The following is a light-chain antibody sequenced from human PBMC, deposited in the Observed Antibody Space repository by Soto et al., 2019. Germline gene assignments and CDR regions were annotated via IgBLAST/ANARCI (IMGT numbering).Light chain of an antibody. Sequence: DIQMTQSPSSLSASVGDRVTITCRASQSISSYLNWYQQKPGKAPKLLIYAAASLQSGVPSRFSGSGSGTEYTLTISMRQPEDFATYYCRESYSTPRTFGQGTKVEIK. CDR1: QSISSY. CDR2: AAA. CDR3: RESYSTPRT. J-gene: IGKJ1*01. V-gene: IGKV1-39*01.